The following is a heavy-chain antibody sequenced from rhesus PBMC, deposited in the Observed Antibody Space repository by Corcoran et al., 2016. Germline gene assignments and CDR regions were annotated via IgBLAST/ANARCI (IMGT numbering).Heavy chain of an antibody. CDR2: VDPEEGEA. CDR1: GYTFTDYY. V-gene: IGHV1-111*02. D-gene: IGHD6-13*01. J-gene: IGHJ6*01. Sequence: EVQLVQSGAEVKKPGASVKISCKASGYTFTDYYLHWVRQAPGKGLEWMVRVDPEEGEAIHAQKVQERVTSTADTSTDTAYMELSSLRSEDTAVYYCATGSSWIYGLDSWGQGVVVTVSS. CDR3: ATGSSWIYGLDS.